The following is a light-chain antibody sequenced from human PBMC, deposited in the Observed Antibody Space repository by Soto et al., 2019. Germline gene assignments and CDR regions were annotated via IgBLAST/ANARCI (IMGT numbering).Light chain of an antibody. CDR3: TSYAGGNNV. CDR2: EVN. CDR1: SSDVGGYNY. Sequence: QSALTQPPSASGSPGQSVTISCTGTSSDVGGYNYVSWYQQHPGKVPKLMVYEVNKRPSGVPDRFSGSKSGNTASLTVSGLQAEDDAYYYCTSYAGGNNVFGTGTKLTVL. V-gene: IGLV2-8*01. J-gene: IGLJ1*01.